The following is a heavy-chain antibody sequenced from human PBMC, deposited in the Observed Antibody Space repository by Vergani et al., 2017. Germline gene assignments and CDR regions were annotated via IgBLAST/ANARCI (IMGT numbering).Heavy chain of an antibody. CDR2: INHSGST. V-gene: IGHV4-34*01. Sequence: QVQLQQWGAGLLKPSETLSLTCAVYGGSFSGYYWSWIRQPPGKGLEWIGEINHSGSTNYNPSLKSRVTISVDTSKNQFSLKLSSVTAADTAVYYCARGSNYGSSSLNWLDPWGQGTLVTVSS. J-gene: IGHJ5*02. D-gene: IGHD3-10*01. CDR3: ARGSNYGSSSLNWLDP. CDR1: GGSFSGYY.